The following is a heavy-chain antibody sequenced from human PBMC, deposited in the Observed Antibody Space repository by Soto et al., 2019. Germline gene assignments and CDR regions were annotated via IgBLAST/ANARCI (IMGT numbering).Heavy chain of an antibody. CDR1: GGSISSGGYY. J-gene: IGHJ5*02. Sequence: SETLSLTCTVSGGSISSGGYYWSWIRQHPGKGMEWIGYIYYSGSTYYNPSLKSRVAISVDTSKNQFFLKLSFVTSADTAVYYCARDISCSGRYFGWVDPWGPGTLVTVSS. CDR2: IYYSGST. D-gene: IGHD3-10*02. CDR3: ARDISCSGRYFGWVDP. V-gene: IGHV4-31*03.